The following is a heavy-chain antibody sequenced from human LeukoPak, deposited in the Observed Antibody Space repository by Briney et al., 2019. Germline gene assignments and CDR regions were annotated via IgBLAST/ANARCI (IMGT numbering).Heavy chain of an antibody. V-gene: IGHV1-69*04. J-gene: IGHJ6*02. D-gene: IGHD3-3*01. CDR3: ARDRPGLRFLEYYYYGMDV. Sequence: ASVKVSCKASGGTFSSYAISWVRQAPGQGLEWMGRIIPILGIANYAQKFQGRVTITADKSTSTAYMELSSLRSEDTVVYYCARDRPGLRFLEYYYYGMDVWGQGTTVTVSS. CDR1: GGTFSSYA. CDR2: IIPILGIA.